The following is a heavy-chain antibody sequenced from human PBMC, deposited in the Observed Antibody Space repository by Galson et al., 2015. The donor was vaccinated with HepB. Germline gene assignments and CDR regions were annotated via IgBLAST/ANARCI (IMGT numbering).Heavy chain of an antibody. D-gene: IGHD3-22*01. CDR3: AKDKYYDPGVFDY. CDR1: GFTFSSYA. CDR2: ISGSGGST. Sequence: SLRLSCAASGFTFSSYAMSWVRQAPGKGLEWVSAISGSGGSTYYADSVKGRFTISRDNSKNTLYLQMNSLRAEDTAVYYCAKDKYYDPGVFDYWGQGTLVTVSS. J-gene: IGHJ4*02. V-gene: IGHV3-23*01.